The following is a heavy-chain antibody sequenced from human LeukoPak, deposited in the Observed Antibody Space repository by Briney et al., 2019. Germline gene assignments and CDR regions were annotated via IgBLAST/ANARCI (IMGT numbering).Heavy chain of an antibody. Sequence: PSETLSLTCTVSGGSISSSSYYWGWIRQPPGKGLEWIGSIYYSGSTYYNPSLKSRVTISVDTSKNQFSLKPSSVTAADTAVYYCASQVDSPPKYFQHWGQGTLVTVSS. CDR2: IYYSGST. D-gene: IGHD2-15*01. CDR1: GGSISSSSYY. CDR3: ASQVDSPPKYFQH. J-gene: IGHJ1*01. V-gene: IGHV4-39*01.